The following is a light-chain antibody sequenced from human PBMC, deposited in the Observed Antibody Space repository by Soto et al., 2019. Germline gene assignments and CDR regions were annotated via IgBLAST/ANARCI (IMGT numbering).Light chain of an antibody. V-gene: IGKV3-11*01. Sequence: EIVLTQSPANLSLSPGERATLSCRASQSVSSYLAWYQQKPGQAPRLLIYDASNWATGIPDRFSGSGSGTDVTLTISSLEPEDFAVYYCQQRSNWPITVGQGTRLEIK. CDR1: QSVSSY. CDR3: QQRSNWPIT. J-gene: IGKJ5*01. CDR2: DAS.